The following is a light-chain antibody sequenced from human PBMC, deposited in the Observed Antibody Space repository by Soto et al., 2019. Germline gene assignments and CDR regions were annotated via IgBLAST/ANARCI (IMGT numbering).Light chain of an antibody. CDR2: ASS. V-gene: IGKV1-39*01. Sequence: DIRMTQSPSSLSASVGDRVTITCRASQSISSYLNWYQQKPGKAPKLLIYASSSLQSGVPSRFSGSGSGTDFTLTISSLQPEDFATYYCQQSYSTPLNFGGGNKVVIK. CDR1: QSISSY. CDR3: QQSYSTPLN. J-gene: IGKJ4*01.